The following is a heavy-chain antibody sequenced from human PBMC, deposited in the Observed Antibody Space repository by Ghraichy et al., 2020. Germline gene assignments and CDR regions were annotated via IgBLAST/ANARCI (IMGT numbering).Heavy chain of an antibody. CDR1: GFAFNNYD. CDR2: ISSSGSVR. J-gene: IGHJ4*02. Sequence: GGSLRLSCAASGFAFNNYDMYWVRQAPGKGLELISHISSSGSVRKYADSVRGRFTISRDNAKDSLDLQMISLRDEDSAVYFCVGALKMGWRELGYWGRGTLVTVSS. CDR3: VGALKMGWRELGY. V-gene: IGHV3-48*03. D-gene: IGHD5-24*01.